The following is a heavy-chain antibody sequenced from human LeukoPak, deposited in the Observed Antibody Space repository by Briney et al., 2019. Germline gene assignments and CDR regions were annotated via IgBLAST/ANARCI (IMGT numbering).Heavy chain of an antibody. D-gene: IGHD2-15*01. CDR1: GYTFTVHF. V-gene: IGHV1-2*02. Sequence: GASVKVSCKASGYTFTVHFMHWVRQAPGQGLEWMGWINPNGGGTNYAQKFQGRVTMTRDTSIRTAYMELSSLTSDDTAMYFCARGYCSGGSCYHFDSWGQGTLVTVSS. CDR3: ARGYCSGGSCYHFDS. CDR2: INPNGGGT. J-gene: IGHJ4*02.